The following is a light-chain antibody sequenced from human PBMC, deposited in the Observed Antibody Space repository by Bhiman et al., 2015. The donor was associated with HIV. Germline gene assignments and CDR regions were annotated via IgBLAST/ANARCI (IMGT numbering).Light chain of an antibody. V-gene: IGLV2-14*01. J-gene: IGLJ2*01. CDR2: EVS. Sequence: QSALTQPPSASGSPGQSVTISCTGTSSDVGGYNYVSWYQQHPGKAPKLIIYEVSKRPSGLSNRFSGSKSGNTASLTISGLQAEDEADYYCSSYTTSSTVVFGGGTKLTVL. CDR3: SSYTTSSTVV. CDR1: SSDVGGYNY.